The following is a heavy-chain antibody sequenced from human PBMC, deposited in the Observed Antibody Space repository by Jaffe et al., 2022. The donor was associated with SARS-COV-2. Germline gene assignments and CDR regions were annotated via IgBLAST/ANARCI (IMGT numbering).Heavy chain of an antibody. CDR2: MNPNSGNT. Sequence: QVQLVQSGAEVKKPGASVKVSCKASGYTFTSYDINWVRQATGQGLEWMGWMNPNSGNTGYAQKFQGRVTMTRNTSISTAYMELSSLRSEDTAVYYCARGVPGWHYDSSGPFDYWGQGTLVTVSS. J-gene: IGHJ4*02. CDR1: GYTFTSYD. CDR3: ARGVPGWHYDSSGPFDY. V-gene: IGHV1-8*01. D-gene: IGHD3-22*01.